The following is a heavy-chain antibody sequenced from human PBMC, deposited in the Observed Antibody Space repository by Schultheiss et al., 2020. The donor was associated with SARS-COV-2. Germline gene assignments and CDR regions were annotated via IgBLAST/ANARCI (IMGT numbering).Heavy chain of an antibody. J-gene: IGHJ3*02. Sequence: SQTLSLTCAISGDSVSSNSVAWHWIRQSPSRGLEWLGRTYYRSKWYSDYAVSVRSRITINPDTSKNQFSLHLNSVTPEDTAVYYCARQSAGSQGAFDIWGQGTTVTVSS. CDR3: ARQSAGSQGAFDI. V-gene: IGHV6-1*01. CDR1: GDSVSSNSVA. D-gene: IGHD1-26*01. CDR2: TYYRSKWYS.